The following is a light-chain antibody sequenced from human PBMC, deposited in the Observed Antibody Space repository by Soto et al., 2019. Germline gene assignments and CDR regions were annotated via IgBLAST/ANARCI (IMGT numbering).Light chain of an antibody. Sequence: DIQMTQSPSSLSASVGDRVTITCRASQTIRSYLNWYQQKPGKAPILLISAASSLQGGVPSRFNGSGSGTDFTLTISSLQPEDFATYYCQQSFSAPPLTFGGGTKVAIK. CDR2: AAS. CDR3: QQSFSAPPLT. CDR1: QTIRSY. J-gene: IGKJ4*01. V-gene: IGKV1-39*01.